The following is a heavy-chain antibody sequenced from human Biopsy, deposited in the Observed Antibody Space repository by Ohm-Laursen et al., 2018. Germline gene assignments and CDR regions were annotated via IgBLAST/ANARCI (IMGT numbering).Heavy chain of an antibody. CDR3: ARGRRNTSVFEGHSGHAFDI. CDR2: ISAYNGNT. Sequence: ASVKVSCKTSGYTISNYGINWVRQAPGQGLEWMGWISAYNGNTYSAQKVQGRVSMTTDTSTTTAYMELRSLRSDDTAVYYCARGRRNTSVFEGHSGHAFDIWGQGTMVTVSS. J-gene: IGHJ3*02. D-gene: IGHD3-16*01. V-gene: IGHV1-18*01. CDR1: GYTISNYG.